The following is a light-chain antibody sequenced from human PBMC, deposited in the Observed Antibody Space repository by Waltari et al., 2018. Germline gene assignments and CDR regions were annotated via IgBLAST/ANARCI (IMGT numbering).Light chain of an antibody. J-gene: IGLJ2*01. Sequence: QSALTQPAPVSGSPGQSLTLSCPGTSRDVGSYTLYSWYQQHPGKAPKLMIYEGSKRPSGVSNRFSGSKSGNTASLTISGLQAEDEADYYCCSYAGSHVVFGGGTKLTVL. CDR1: SRDVGSYTL. V-gene: IGLV2-23*01. CDR3: CSYAGSHVV. CDR2: EGS.